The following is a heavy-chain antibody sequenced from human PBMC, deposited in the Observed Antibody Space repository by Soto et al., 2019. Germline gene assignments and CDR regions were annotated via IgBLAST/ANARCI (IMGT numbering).Heavy chain of an antibody. CDR1: GFTFSSYW. V-gene: IGHV3-74*01. J-gene: IGHJ6*02. Sequence: PGGSLRLSCAASGFTFSSYWMHWVRQAPGKGLVWVSRINSDGSSTSYADSVKGRFTISRDNAKNTLYLQMNSLRAEDTAVYYCAREMGYSGYDSHRIYYSYYGMDVRGQATTGTVSS. CDR3: AREMGYSGYDSHRIYYSYYGMDV. D-gene: IGHD5-12*01. CDR2: INSDGSST.